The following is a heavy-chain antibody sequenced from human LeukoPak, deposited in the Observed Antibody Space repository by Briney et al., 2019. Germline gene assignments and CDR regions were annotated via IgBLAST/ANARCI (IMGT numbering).Heavy chain of an antibody. CDR1: GFTITSWS. V-gene: IGHV3-48*04. J-gene: IGHJ5*02. D-gene: IGHD3/OR15-3a*01. CDR2: ISRGSSPI. Sequence: TGGSLRLSCAVSGFTITSWSMNWVRQAPGKGLEWLSYISRGSSPIYYADSVKGRFTISRDDAKNLVYLQMNRLRAEDTAVYYCTYLRTPYYNDKWLDPWGQGALVTVSS. CDR3: TYLRTPYYNDKWLDP.